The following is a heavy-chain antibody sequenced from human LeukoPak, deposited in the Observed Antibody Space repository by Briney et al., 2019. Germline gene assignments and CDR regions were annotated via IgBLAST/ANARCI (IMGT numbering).Heavy chain of an antibody. J-gene: IGHJ4*02. D-gene: IGHD1-26*01. CDR1: GFTFGDYA. CDR3: TRGSGSYYL. Sequence: GGSLRLSCAASGFTFGDYAMSWVRQAPGKGLEWVGFIRSKAYGGTTEYAASVKGRFTISRDDSKSIAYLQMNSLKTEDTAVYYCTRGSGSYYLWGQGTLVTVSS. CDR2: IRSKAYGGTT. V-gene: IGHV3-49*04.